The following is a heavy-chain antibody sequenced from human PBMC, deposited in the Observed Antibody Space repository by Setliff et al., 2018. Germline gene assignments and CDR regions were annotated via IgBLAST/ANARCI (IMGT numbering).Heavy chain of an antibody. V-gene: IGHV4-38-2*02. CDR3: ARDLGHGGDSDY. CDR2: IGHTGSI. CDR1: GYSISSGYI. D-gene: IGHD2-21*02. J-gene: IGHJ4*02. Sequence: PSETLSLTCTVSGYSISSGYIWGWIRQPPGKGLEWVGNIGHTGSINYNPALKSRLTISRDTSKNQVSLKLNSVTATDTAVYYCARDLGHGGDSDYWGQGIQVTVSS.